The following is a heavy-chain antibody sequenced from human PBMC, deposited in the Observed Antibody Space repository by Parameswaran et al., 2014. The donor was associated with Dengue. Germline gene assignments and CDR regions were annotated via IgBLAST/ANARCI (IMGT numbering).Heavy chain of an antibody. CDR2: ISAYNGNT. J-gene: IGHJ6*03. D-gene: IGHD2-2*01. V-gene: IGHV1-18*01. CDR3: ARGLGYCSSTSCYEGDYYYMDV. Sequence: WVRQAPGQGLEWMGWISAYNGNTNYAQKLQGRVTMTTDTSTSTAYMELRSLRSDDTAVYYCARGLGYCSSTSCYEGDYYYMDVWARTTVTVSS.